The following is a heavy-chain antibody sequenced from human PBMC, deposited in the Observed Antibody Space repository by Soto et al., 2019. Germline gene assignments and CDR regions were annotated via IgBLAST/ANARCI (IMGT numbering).Heavy chain of an antibody. V-gene: IGHV3-9*01. CDR3: ARDRGAHDAFDI. Sequence: GGSLRLSSAASGFTFDDYGMHWVRQAPGKGLEWVSGISWNSGSIGYADSVKGPFTISRDNAKNSLYLQMNSLRAEDTAVYYCARDRGAHDAFDIWGQGAMVTVSS. CDR2: ISWNSGSI. D-gene: IGHD3-10*01. CDR1: GFTFDDYG. J-gene: IGHJ3*02.